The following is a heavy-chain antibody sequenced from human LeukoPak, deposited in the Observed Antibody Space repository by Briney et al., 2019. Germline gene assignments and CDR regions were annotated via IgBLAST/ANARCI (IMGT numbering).Heavy chain of an antibody. J-gene: IGHJ4*02. CDR1: GLTFKNSA. V-gene: IGHV3-23*01. CDR3: TIDLMTGFSSGWHFGY. CDR2: TSGDEDST. D-gene: IGHD6-19*01. Sequence: PGGSLRLSCAASGLTFKNSAMSWVRQAPGKGLEWLAVTSGDEDSTHYADSVRGHFVISTDNSKNTSFLHMNSLRGEDTAVYYCTIDLMTGFSSGWHFGYWGQGTLVTVSS.